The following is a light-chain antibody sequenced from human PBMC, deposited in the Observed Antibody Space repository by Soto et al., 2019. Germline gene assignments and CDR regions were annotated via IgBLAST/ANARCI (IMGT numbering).Light chain of an antibody. Sequence: DIQMTQSPSSLSASVGDRVTITCRASQSISNSLNWYQQKPGKAPKLLIYAASSLQSGVPSRFSGSGSGTDFTLTISSLPPEDFATYYCQQSYSTPQELTFGGGTKVEI. V-gene: IGKV1-39*01. CDR2: AAS. CDR3: QQSYSTPQELT. J-gene: IGKJ4*01. CDR1: QSISNS.